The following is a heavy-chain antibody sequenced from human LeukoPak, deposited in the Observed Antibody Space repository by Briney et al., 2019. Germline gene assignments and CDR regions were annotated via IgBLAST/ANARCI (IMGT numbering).Heavy chain of an antibody. J-gene: IGHJ4*02. CDR3: ARDQVSVAGTGIDY. Sequence: GRSLRLSCAASGFTFSDYYMSWIRQAPGKGLEWVSYISSSGNTIYSADSVKGRFTISRDNAKNSLYLQMNSLRAEDTAVYYCARDQVSVAGTGIDYWGQGTLVTVSS. V-gene: IGHV3-11*04. CDR1: GFTFSDYY. D-gene: IGHD6-19*01. CDR2: ISSSGNTI.